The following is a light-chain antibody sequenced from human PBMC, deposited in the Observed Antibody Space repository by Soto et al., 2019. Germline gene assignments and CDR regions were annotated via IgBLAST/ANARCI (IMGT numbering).Light chain of an antibody. CDR1: SGHSSYA. V-gene: IGLV4-69*01. Sequence: QPVLTQSPSASASLGASVKITCTLSSGHSSYAIAWHQLQPGKGPRYLMKVNTDGSHDKGDGIPDRFSGSSFGAERYLTISSLQSEDEAEYYCQTWGTGTHVEFGGGTQLTVL. CDR3: QTWGTGTHVE. J-gene: IGLJ2*01. CDR2: VNTDGSH.